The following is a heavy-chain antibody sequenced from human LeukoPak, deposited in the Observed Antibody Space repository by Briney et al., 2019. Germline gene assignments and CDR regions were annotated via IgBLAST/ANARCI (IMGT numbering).Heavy chain of an antibody. D-gene: IGHD2-2*01. J-gene: IGHJ4*02. CDR1: GYTFTSYW. Sequence: GESLKISCKGSGYTFTSYWIGWVRQMPGKGLEWMGIIYPSDSDTRYSPSFQGQVTISADKSISTAYLQWSSLKASDTATYYCARHWDLYCDTSGCYGPFDSWGQGTLVTVSS. V-gene: IGHV5-51*01. CDR3: ARHWDLYCDTSGCYGPFDS. CDR2: IYPSDSDT.